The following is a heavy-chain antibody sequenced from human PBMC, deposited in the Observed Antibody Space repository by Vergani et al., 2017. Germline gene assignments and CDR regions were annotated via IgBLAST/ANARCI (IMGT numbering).Heavy chain of an antibody. V-gene: IGHV4-34*01. CDR2: VNHSGST. CDR3: ARGRKAGTTLYYYYYMDV. Sequence: QVQLQQWGAGLLTPSETLSLTCAVYGGSFSGYYWSWVRQPPGKGLGWSGEVNHSGSTNYNPSLKSGVTITVDTSNNQFSLKLSSVTAADTAVYYCARGRKAGTTLYYYYYMDVWGKGTTVTVSS. J-gene: IGHJ6*03. CDR1: GGSFSGYY. D-gene: IGHD1-1*01.